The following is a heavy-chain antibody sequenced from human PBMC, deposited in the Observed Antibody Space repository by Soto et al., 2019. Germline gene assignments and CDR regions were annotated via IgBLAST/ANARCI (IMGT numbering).Heavy chain of an antibody. Sequence: ESGGGLVQPGGSLRLSCAASGFSLSSYWISWVRQAPGKGLEWVANMNQDGSESDYVGSVKGRFTFTRDNAKNSLYLQMNSLRAEDTAVYYCARLSTSAGRRDLACWGQGTLVTVSS. CDR3: ARLSTSAGRRDLAC. J-gene: IGHJ4*02. CDR1: GFSLSSYW. CDR2: MNQDGSES. V-gene: IGHV3-7*01.